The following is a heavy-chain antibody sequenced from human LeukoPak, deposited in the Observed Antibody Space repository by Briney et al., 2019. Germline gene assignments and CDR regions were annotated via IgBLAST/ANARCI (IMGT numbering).Heavy chain of an antibody. D-gene: IGHD6-13*01. CDR2: IYTSGST. J-gene: IGHJ4*02. V-gene: IGHV4-4*09. Sequence: SETLSLTCTVSGGSISSYYWSWIRQPPGKGLEWIGFIYTSGSTNYNPSLKSRVTISVDTSKNQFSLKLSSVTAADTAVYCCASSSPETDYWGQGTLVTVSS. CDR1: GGSISSYY. CDR3: ASSSPETDY.